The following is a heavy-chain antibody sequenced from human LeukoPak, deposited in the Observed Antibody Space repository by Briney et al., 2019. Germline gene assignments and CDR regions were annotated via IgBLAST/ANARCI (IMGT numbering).Heavy chain of an antibody. D-gene: IGHD4-17*01. J-gene: IGHJ4*02. CDR2: IYYSGTT. Sequence: SETLSLTCTVSGGSISSSSFCWDWIRQPPGKGLEWIGTIYYSGTTYYNPSLKSRVTMSVDTSKNQFSLKLSSVTAADTAVYYCARLDSYGDFPPPPYFDYWGQGTLVTVSS. V-gene: IGHV4-39*01. CDR1: GGSISSSSFC. CDR3: ARLDSYGDFPPPPYFDY.